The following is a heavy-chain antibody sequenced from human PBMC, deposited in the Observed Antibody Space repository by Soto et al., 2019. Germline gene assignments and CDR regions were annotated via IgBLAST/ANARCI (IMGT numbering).Heavy chain of an antibody. V-gene: IGHV3-30*18. CDR2: ISYDGSNK. J-gene: IGHJ4*02. CDR3: AKDITMIVVPRRIDY. Sequence: GGSLRLSCAASGFTFSSYGMHWVRQAPRKGKEWVAVISYDGSNKYYADSVKGRFTISRDNSKNTLYLQINSLRAEDTAVYYCAKDITMIVVPRRIDYWGQGT. D-gene: IGHD3-22*01. CDR1: GFTFSSYG.